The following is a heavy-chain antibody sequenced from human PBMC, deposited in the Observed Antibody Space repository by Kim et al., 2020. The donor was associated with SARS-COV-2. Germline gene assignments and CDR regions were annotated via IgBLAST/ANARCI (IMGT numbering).Heavy chain of an antibody. D-gene: IGHD3-3*01. CDR3: ASGEYDFWSGPQICY. J-gene: IGHJ4*02. V-gene: IGHV4-39*01. CDR1: GGSISSSSYY. CDR2: IYYSGST. Sequence: SETLSLTCTVSGGSISSSSYYWGWIRQPPGKGLEWIGSIYYSGSTYYNPSLKSRVTISVDTSKNQFSLKLSSVTAADTAVYYCASGEYDFWSGPQICYWGQGTLVTVSS.